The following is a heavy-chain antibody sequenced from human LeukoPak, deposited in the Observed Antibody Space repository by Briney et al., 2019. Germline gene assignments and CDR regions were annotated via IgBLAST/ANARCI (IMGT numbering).Heavy chain of an antibody. Sequence: SETLSLTCTVSGGSISSSSYYWGWIRQPPGKGPEWIGSIYYSGSTYYNPSLKSRVTISVDTSKNQFSLKLSSVTAADTAVYYCARRKKYYYDSSGYPAGGWFDPWGQGTLVTVSS. CDR1: GGSISSSSYY. CDR2: IYYSGST. D-gene: IGHD3-22*01. J-gene: IGHJ5*02. V-gene: IGHV4-39*01. CDR3: ARRKKYYYDSSGYPAGGWFDP.